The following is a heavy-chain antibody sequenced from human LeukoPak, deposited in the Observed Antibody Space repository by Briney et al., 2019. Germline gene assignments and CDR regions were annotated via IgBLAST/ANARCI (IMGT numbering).Heavy chain of an antibody. CDR3: AKDGALVAAYFDY. Sequence: PGGSLRLSCAASGFTFSSYSMTWVRQAPGKGLEWVSSISSSSSYIYYADSVKGRFTISRDNAKNSLYLQMNSLRAEDTALYYCAKDGALVAAYFDYWGQGTLVTVSS. V-gene: IGHV3-21*04. CDR1: GFTFSSYS. CDR2: ISSSSSYI. J-gene: IGHJ4*02. D-gene: IGHD2-15*01.